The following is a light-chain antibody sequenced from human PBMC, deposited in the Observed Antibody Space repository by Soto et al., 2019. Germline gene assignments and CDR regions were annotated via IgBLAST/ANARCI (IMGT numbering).Light chain of an antibody. J-gene: IGLJ3*02. Sequence: QSVLTQPPSASGTPGQKVTISCSGSSSNIGSKTVNWYQQFPGTAPKLLIYSSDQRPSGVPDRFSGSKSGTSASLAISGLQCEDEADYNCAAWDDYLNGWVFGGGTKVTVL. CDR3: AAWDDYLNGWV. V-gene: IGLV1-44*01. CDR2: SSD. CDR1: SSNIGSKT.